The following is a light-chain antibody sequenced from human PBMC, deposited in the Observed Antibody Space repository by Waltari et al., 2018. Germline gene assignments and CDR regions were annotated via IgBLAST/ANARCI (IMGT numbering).Light chain of an antibody. Sequence: QSVLTRPPSVSAAPGQTVTISCPGTTSNIGNNYVSWYRKLPGTAPQLLIYDVNRRPAGIPDRFSGSKSGTSATLAITGLQTGDEADYYCGAWDSSLSVVFGGGTKLTVL. CDR1: TSNIGNNY. CDR2: DVN. J-gene: IGLJ2*01. CDR3: GAWDSSLSVV. V-gene: IGLV1-51*01.